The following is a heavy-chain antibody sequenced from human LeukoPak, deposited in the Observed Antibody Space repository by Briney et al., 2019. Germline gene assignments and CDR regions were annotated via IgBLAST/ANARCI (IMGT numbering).Heavy chain of an antibody. CDR2: IYPGDSDT. V-gene: IGHV5-51*01. CDR3: ARLLKYCSGGSCYYFDY. Sequence: GESLKISCKGSGYSFTSYWIGWVRQMPGKGLEWMGIIYPGDSDTRYSPSFQGQVTISADKSLSTAYLQWSSLKASDTAMYYCARLLKYCSGGSCYYFDYWGQGTLVTVSS. J-gene: IGHJ4*02. CDR1: GYSFTSYW. D-gene: IGHD2-15*01.